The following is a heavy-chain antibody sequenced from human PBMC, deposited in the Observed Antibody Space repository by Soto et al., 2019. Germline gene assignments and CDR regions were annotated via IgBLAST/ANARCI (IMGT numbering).Heavy chain of an antibody. CDR2: ISSSSSYI. D-gene: IGHD2-2*01. V-gene: IGHV3-21*01. CDR3: ARSGYCSSTSCYSEKYYYYMDV. Sequence: GGSLRLSCAASGFTFSSYSMNWVRQAPGKGLEWASSISSSSSYIYYADSVKGRFTISRDNARNSLYLQMNSLRAEDTAVYYCARSGYCSSTSCYSEKYYYYMDVWGKGTTVTVSS. CDR1: GFTFSSYS. J-gene: IGHJ6*03.